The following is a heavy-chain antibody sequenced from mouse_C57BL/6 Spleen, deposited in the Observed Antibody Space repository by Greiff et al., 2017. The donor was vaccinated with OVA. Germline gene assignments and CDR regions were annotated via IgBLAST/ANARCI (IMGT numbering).Heavy chain of an antibody. Sequence: EVKLQQSGPELVKPGDSVKISCKASGYSFTGYFMNWVMQSHGKSLEWIGRINPYNGDTFYNQKFKGKATLTVDKSSSTAHMELRSLTSEDSAVYYCARSPIYYDYDVGFAYWGQGTLVTVSA. D-gene: IGHD2-4*01. V-gene: IGHV1-20*01. CDR3: ARSPIYYDYDVGFAY. CDR2: INPYNGDT. CDR1: GYSFTGYF. J-gene: IGHJ3*01.